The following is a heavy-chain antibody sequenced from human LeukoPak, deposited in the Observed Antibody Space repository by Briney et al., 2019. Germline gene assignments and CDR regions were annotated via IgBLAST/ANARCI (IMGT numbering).Heavy chain of an antibody. D-gene: IGHD6-13*01. CDR3: ARVESIAAVGTRY. V-gene: IGHV3-48*04. CDR1: GFTFSSYS. Sequence: PGGSLRLSCAASGFTFSSYSMNWVRQAPGKGLERVSYISSSSSTIYYADSVKGRFTISRDNAKNSLYLQMNSLRAEDTAVYYCARVESIAAVGTRYWGQGTLVTVSS. CDR2: ISSSSSTI. J-gene: IGHJ4*02.